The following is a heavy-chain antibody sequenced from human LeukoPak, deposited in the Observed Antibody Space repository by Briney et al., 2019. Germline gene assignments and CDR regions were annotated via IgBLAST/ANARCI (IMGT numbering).Heavy chain of an antibody. CDR1: GFTFSFYA. CDR2: ITSSGNTT. J-gene: IGHJ4*02. CDR3: AKGGPSGTYYLLHY. D-gene: IGHD3-10*01. Sequence: GGSLRLSCAASGFTFSFYAMSWVRQAPGKGLEWVAGITSSGNTTYYADPVKGRFTISRDNSRNILYLQMNSLRAEDTAVYYCAKGGPSGTYYLLHYWGQGILVTVSS. V-gene: IGHV3-23*01.